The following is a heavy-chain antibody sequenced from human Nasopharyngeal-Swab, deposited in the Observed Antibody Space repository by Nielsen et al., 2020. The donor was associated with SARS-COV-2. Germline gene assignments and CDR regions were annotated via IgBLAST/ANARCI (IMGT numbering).Heavy chain of an antibody. D-gene: IGHD4/OR15-4a*01. CDR3: VRGHFGGFDS. CDR1: GESFGPFY. V-gene: IGHV4-34*01. CDR2: INNRGT. J-gene: IGHJ4*02. Sequence: SETLSLICAVYGESFGPFYWGWIRQPPGKGLEWIGEINNRGTSYNPSLESRITISPDTSNNQFSLRLTSVTAADTAIYYCVRGHFGGFDSWGQGTLVTVSS.